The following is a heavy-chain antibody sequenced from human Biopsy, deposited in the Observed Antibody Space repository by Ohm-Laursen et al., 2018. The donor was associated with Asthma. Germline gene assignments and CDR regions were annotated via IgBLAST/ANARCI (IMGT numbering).Heavy chain of an antibody. CDR2: MYHSGSP. V-gene: IGHV4-39*01. Sequence: GTLSLICTVSGGSITSSSYYWGWIRQPPGKGMEWIGSMYHSGSPYYHPSLKSRATISVDTSKNQLSLKMSSVTAADTAVYFCERHQYSSSWSTFDYWGQGALVTVSS. D-gene: IGHD3-22*01. CDR3: ERHQYSSSWSTFDY. CDR1: GGSITSSSYY. J-gene: IGHJ4*02.